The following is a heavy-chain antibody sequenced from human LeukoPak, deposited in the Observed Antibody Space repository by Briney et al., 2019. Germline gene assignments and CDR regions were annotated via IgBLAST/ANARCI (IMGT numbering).Heavy chain of an antibody. J-gene: IGHJ4*02. CDR3: ASLPRIIAAAGTSLDY. CDR2: IGTAGDI. D-gene: IGHD6-13*01. Sequence: QPGGSLRLSCAASGFTFSSYDMHWVRQATGKGLEWVSGIGTAGDIYYPGSVKGRFTISRENAKNSLYLQVNSLRAGDTAVYYCASLPRIIAAAGTSLDYWGQGTLVTVSS. V-gene: IGHV3-13*01. CDR1: GFTFSSYD.